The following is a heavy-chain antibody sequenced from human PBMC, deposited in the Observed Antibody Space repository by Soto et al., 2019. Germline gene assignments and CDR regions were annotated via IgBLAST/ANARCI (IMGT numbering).Heavy chain of an antibody. Sequence: ASVKVSGKASGYTFTNYAIHCVLQAPGQRLEWMGWINVGNGDTKYSRKFQGRVTITRDTSATTADMELSSLRSQDTAVYYCARDRGIVGATDFDYWGRGTLVTVSS. CDR1: GYTFTNYA. J-gene: IGHJ4*02. CDR2: INVGNGDT. CDR3: ARDRGIVGATDFDY. V-gene: IGHV1-3*01. D-gene: IGHD1-26*01.